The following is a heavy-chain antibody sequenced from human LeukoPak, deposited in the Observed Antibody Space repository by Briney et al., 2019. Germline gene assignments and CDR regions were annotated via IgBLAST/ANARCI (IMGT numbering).Heavy chain of an antibody. J-gene: IGHJ4*02. CDR1: GLTVSSSH. D-gene: IGHD7-27*01. CDR3: VNLPGGGQ. Sequence: GGSLRLSCAASGLTVSSSHMTWIRQAPRKGLEWVSIIKSGSNTDYAASVKGRFAISRDNSKNTVYLQMNSLRIEDTAVYYCVNLPGGGQWGQGTLVTVSS. V-gene: IGHV3-66*02. CDR2: IKSGSNT.